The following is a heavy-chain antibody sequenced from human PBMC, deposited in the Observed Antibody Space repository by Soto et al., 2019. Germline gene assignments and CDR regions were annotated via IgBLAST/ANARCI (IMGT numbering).Heavy chain of an antibody. V-gene: IGHV4-34*01. CDR3: ARGKSYYDSSGSYLYDAFDI. CDR2: INHSGST. CDR1: GGSFSGYY. J-gene: IGHJ3*02. D-gene: IGHD3-22*01. Sequence: SETLSLTCAVYGGSFSGYYWSWIRQPPGKGLEWIGEINHSGSTNYNPSLKSRVTISVDTSKNQFSLKLSSVTAADTAVYYCARGKSYYDSSGSYLYDAFDIWGQGTMVT.